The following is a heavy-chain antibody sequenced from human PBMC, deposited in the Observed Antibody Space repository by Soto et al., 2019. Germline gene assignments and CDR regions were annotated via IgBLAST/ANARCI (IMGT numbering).Heavy chain of an antibody. V-gene: IGHV3-48*02. J-gene: IGHJ1*01. CDR3: ARDSDVSRLEH. CDR2: INSSSSII. Sequence: EVQLVESGGGLVQPGGSLRLSCAASGFSFSNYGMNWVRQAPGKGLEWVSYINSSSSIIHYADSVKGRYTISRDNAKRSLYLQMNSLRDDDTAVYHCARDSDVSRLEHWGQGTLVTVSS. CDR1: GFSFSNYG.